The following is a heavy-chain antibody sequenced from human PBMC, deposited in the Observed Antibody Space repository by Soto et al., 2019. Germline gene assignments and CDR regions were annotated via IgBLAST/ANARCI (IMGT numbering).Heavy chain of an antibody. D-gene: IGHD2-21*01. CDR1: GGSISSGGYY. Sequence: QVQLQESGPGLVKPSQTLSLTCTVSGGSISSGGYYWSWIRQHPGKGLEWIGYIYYSGSTYYNPCLKRQVTKSVDTSEVHIARKLSSVTDADTAVSYWARGVIHWGQGTLVTVSS. CDR3: ARGVIH. V-gene: IGHV4-31*01. CDR2: IYYSGST. J-gene: IGHJ4*02.